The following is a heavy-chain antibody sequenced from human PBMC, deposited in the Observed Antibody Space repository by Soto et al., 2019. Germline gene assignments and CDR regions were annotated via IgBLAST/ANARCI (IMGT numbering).Heavy chain of an antibody. D-gene: IGHD6-6*01. CDR2: IKQDGSGGST. CDR1: GFTFSDYW. CDR3: AKVPPKDIAARAWFDP. Sequence: GGSLRLSCAASGFTFSDYWMSWVRQAPGKGLEWVANIKQDGSGGSTYYADSVKGRFTISRDNSKNTLYLQMNSLRAEDTAVYYCAKVPPKDIAARAWFDPWGQGTLVTVSS. V-gene: IGHV3-23*01. J-gene: IGHJ5*02.